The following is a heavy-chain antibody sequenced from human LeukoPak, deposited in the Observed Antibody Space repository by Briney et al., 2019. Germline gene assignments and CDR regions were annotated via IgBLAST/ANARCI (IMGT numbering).Heavy chain of an antibody. V-gene: IGHV3-21*01. D-gene: IGHD3-10*01. CDR2: ISSSSSYI. Sequence: GGSLRLSCAASGFTFSSYSMNWVRQAPGKGLEWVSSISSSSSYIYYADSVKGRFTISRDNAKNSLYLQMNSLRAEDTAVYYCARDSKWNSGRCDYWGQGTLVTVSS. J-gene: IGHJ4*02. CDR1: GFTFSSYS. CDR3: ARDSKWNSGRCDY.